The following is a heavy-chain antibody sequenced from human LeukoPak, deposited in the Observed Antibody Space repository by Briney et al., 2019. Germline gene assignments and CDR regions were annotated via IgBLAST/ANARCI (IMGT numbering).Heavy chain of an antibody. CDR2: INPNNGGT. Sequence: GASVKVSCKASGYTFTAYYIHWVRQVPGQGLEWMGWINPNNGGTNYVQHRLIVTRDTSTSTVYMELIRLRSEDTAIYYCARDLWVKGGWPRYGIDVWGQGTTVTVSS. CDR1: GYTFTAYY. CDR3: ARDLWVKGGWPRYGIDV. J-gene: IGHJ6*02. V-gene: IGHV1-2*02. D-gene: IGHD6-19*01.